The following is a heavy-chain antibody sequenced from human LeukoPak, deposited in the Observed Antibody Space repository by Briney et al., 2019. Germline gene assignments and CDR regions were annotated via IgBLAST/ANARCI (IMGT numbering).Heavy chain of an antibody. CDR3: TRRVTAMAN. CDR2: IRSKANSYAT. J-gene: IGHJ4*02. V-gene: IGHV3-73*01. CDR1: GFTFSGSA. D-gene: IGHD5-18*01. Sequence: GGSLRLSCAASGFTFSGSAMHWVRQASGKGPEWVGRIRSKANSYATAYAASVKGRFTISRDDSKNTAYLQMNSLKTEDTAVYYCTRRVTAMANWGQGTLVTVSS.